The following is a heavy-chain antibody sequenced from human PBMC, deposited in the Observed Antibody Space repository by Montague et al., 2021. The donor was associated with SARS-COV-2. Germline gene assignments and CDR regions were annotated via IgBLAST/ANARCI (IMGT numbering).Heavy chain of an antibody. CDR2: ISSSGSTI. V-gene: IGHV3-48*03. J-gene: IGHJ1*01. Sequence: SLRLSCAASGFTFSSYEMNWVRQAPGKGLEWVSYISSSGSTIYYEDSVKGRFTISRDNAKNPLYLQMNSRRAEDTAVYYCASLNYYDSSGYYSGGTPDEYFQHWGQGTLVTVSS. D-gene: IGHD3-22*01. CDR3: ASLNYYDSSGYYSGGTPDEYFQH. CDR1: GFTFSSYE.